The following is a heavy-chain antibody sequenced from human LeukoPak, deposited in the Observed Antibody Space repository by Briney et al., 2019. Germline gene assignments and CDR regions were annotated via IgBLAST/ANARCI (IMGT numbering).Heavy chain of an antibody. CDR2: IDPSGTT. J-gene: IGHJ6*03. V-gene: IGHV4-34*01. CDR3: AGDTDDYSYMDV. CDR1: GGSFSGNY. D-gene: IGHD3-10*01. Sequence: PSETLSLTCAIYGGSFSGNYWSWIRQPPGKGLEWIGEIDPSGTTNYNPSLKSRVTKSGDTSKNQFSLNLTSVTAADTAVYYCAGDTDDYSYMDVWGKGTTVTVSS.